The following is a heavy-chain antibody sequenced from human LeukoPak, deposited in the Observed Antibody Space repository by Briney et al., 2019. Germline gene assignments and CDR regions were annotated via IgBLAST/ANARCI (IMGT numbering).Heavy chain of an antibody. Sequence: SETLSLTCAVYGGSFSGYYWSWIRQPPGKGLEWIGEINHSGSTNYNPSLKSRVTISVDTSKNQFSLKLSSVTAADTAVYYCARGRVRVVPGTGYFDYWGQGILVTVSS. CDR3: ARGRVRVVPGTGYFDY. V-gene: IGHV4-34*01. J-gene: IGHJ4*02. CDR2: INHSGST. CDR1: GGSFSGYY. D-gene: IGHD2-2*01.